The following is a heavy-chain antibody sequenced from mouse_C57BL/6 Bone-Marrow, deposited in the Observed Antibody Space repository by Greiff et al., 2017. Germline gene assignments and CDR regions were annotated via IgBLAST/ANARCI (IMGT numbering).Heavy chain of an antibody. J-gene: IGHJ1*03. CDR1: GYTFTDYY. V-gene: IGHV1-19*01. D-gene: IGHD1-1*01. CDR2: INPYNGGT. Sequence: DVHLVESGPVLVKPGASVKMSCKASGYTFTDYYMNWVKQSHGKSLEWIGVINPYNGGTSYNQKFKGKATLTVDKSSSTAYMELNSLTSEDSAVYYCARWSYGSSYWYFDVGGTGTTVTVSS. CDR3: ARWSYGSSYWYFDV.